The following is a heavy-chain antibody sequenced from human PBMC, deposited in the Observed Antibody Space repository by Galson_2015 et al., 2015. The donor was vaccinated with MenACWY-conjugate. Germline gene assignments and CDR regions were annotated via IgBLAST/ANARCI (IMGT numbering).Heavy chain of an antibody. D-gene: IGHD6-19*01. J-gene: IGHJ4*02. V-gene: IGHV1-2*04. CDR3: ARDGASGWYPDY. CDR2: INPNSGGT. Sequence: SVKVSCKASGYTFTGYYMHWVRQAPGQGLEWMGWINPNSGGTNYAQKFQGWVTITRDTSASTAYMELSSLRSEDTAVYYCARDGASGWYPDYWGQGTLVTVSS. CDR1: GYTFTGYY.